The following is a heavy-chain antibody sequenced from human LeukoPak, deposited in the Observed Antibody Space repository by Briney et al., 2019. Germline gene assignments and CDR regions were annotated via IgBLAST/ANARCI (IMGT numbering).Heavy chain of an antibody. CDR2: IIPILGIA. CDR1: GGTFSSYA. CDR3: ARDGCSSTSCYSYYYYGMDV. Sequence: EASVKVSCKASGGTFSSYAISWVRQAPGQGLEWMGRIIPILGIANYAQKFQGRVTITADKSTSTAYMELSSLRSEDTAVYYCARDGCSSTSCYSYYYYGMDVWGQGTTVTVSS. D-gene: IGHD2-2*02. J-gene: IGHJ6*02. V-gene: IGHV1-69*04.